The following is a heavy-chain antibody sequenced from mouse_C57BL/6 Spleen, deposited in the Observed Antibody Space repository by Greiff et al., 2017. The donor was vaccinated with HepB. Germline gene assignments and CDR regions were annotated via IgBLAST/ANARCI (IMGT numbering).Heavy chain of an antibody. CDR2: INPNNGGT. Sequence: EVQLQQSGPELVKPGASVKISCKASGYTFTDYYMNWVKQSHGKSLEWIGDINPNNGGTSYNQKFKGKATLTVDKSSSTAYMELRSLTSEDSAVYYCARPSTYYYAMDYWGQGTSVTVSS. J-gene: IGHJ4*01. CDR1: GYTFTDYY. D-gene: IGHD4-1*02. V-gene: IGHV1-26*01. CDR3: ARPSTYYYAMDY.